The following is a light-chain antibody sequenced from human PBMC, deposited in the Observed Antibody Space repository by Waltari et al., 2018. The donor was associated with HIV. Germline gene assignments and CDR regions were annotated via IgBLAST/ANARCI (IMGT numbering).Light chain of an antibody. V-gene: IGLV2-14*03. CDR1: TSYFGRHTH. CDR3: SSYTDLTTI. J-gene: IGLJ2*01. Sequence: QSALTQPASVSGSPGQSITISCTGATSYFGRHTHISWYQQLPGKAPKLIIYDVNKRPSGVSNRYSGAKFGNTASLLISGLQSEDEADYHCSSYTDLTTIFGGGTRLTV. CDR2: DVN.